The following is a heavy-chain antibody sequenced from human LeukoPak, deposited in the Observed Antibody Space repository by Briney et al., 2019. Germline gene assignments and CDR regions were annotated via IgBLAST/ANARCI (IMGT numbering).Heavy chain of an antibody. CDR2: IYYSGRT. V-gene: IGHV4-39*07. J-gene: IGHJ5*02. CDR3: VRDPKSAVAADWFDP. Sequence: NPSETLSLTCTVSGDSISSSSYYWGWIRQPPGKGLEWIGSIYYSGRTYYNPSLKSRVTISIDTSNQFSLRLTSMTAADTAVYYCVRDPKSAVAADWFDPWGQGTLVTVSS. D-gene: IGHD6-19*01. CDR1: GDSISSSSYY.